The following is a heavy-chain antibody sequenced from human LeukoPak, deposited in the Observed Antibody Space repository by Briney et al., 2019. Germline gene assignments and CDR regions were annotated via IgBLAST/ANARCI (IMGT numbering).Heavy chain of an antibody. J-gene: IGHJ3*02. D-gene: IGHD3-10*01. V-gene: IGHV1-18*01. CDR2: ISGYGNT. Sequence: ASVKVSCKASGYTFTSYGISWVRQAPGQGLEWMGWISGYGNTKSAQKVQGRVTLTTDKSTSTAYMELRSLTSDDTAMYYCARGAATGTYDMWGQGTMVTVSP. CDR3: ARGAATGTYDM. CDR1: GYTFTSYG.